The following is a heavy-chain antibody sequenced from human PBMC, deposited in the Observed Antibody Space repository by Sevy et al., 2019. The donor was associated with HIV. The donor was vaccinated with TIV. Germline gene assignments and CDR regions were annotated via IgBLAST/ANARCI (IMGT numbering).Heavy chain of an antibody. Sequence: GGSLRLSCAASGFTFSSYDMHWVRQATGKGLEWVSAIGTAGDTYYPGSVKGRFTISGENAKNSLYLQMNGLRAGDTAVYYCAREGHYCTNGVCHTGGGYYYYGMDVWGQGTTVTVSS. D-gene: IGHD2-8*01. CDR2: IGTAGDT. CDR3: AREGHYCTNGVCHTGGGYYYYGMDV. V-gene: IGHV3-13*01. CDR1: GFTFSSYD. J-gene: IGHJ6*02.